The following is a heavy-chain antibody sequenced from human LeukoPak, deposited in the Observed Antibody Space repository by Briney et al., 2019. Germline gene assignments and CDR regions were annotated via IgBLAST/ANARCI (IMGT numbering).Heavy chain of an antibody. Sequence: SETLSLTCTVSGGSISSSSYYWGWIRQPPGKGLEWIGSIYYSGSTYYNPSLKSRVTISVDTSKNQFSLKLSSVTAADAAVYYCASNYYDGSGGGAFDIWGQGTMVTVSS. D-gene: IGHD3-22*01. V-gene: IGHV4-39*01. J-gene: IGHJ3*02. CDR2: IYYSGST. CDR3: ASNYYDGSGGGAFDI. CDR1: GGSISSSSYY.